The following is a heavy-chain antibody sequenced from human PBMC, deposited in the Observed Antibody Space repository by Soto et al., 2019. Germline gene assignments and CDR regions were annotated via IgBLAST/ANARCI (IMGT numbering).Heavy chain of an antibody. V-gene: IGHV3-13*01. Sequence: AGSLRLSCAASGFTFSSYDMHWVRQATGKGLEWVSAIGTAGDTYYPGSVKGRFTISRENAKNSLYLQMNSLRAGDTAVYYCARAYGDYYYYGMDVWGQGTTVTVS. CDR2: IGTAGDT. CDR1: GFTFSSYD. CDR3: ARAYGDYYYYGMDV. D-gene: IGHD4-17*01. J-gene: IGHJ6*02.